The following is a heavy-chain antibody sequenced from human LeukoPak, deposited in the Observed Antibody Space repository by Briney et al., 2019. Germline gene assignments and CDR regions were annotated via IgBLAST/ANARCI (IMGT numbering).Heavy chain of an antibody. J-gene: IGHJ4*02. D-gene: IGHD4/OR15-4a*01. CDR3: ARRAGAYSHPYDY. Sequence: GRSLRLSCAASGFTFSSYGMHWVRQAPGKGLEWVAVISYDGSNKYYADSVKGRFTISRDNSNNTLYLQMKSLRAEDAAVYYCARRAGAYSHPYDYWGQGTLVTVSS. CDR2: ISYDGSNK. V-gene: IGHV3-30*03. CDR1: GFTFSSYG.